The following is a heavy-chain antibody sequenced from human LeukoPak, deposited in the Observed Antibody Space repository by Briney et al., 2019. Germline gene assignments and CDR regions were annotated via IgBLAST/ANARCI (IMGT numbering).Heavy chain of an antibody. CDR3: ARQSTYYYYMDV. Sequence: SETLSLTCSVSGDSISSSNYYWGWIRQPPGKGLEWIGSIYYSGSTYYNPSLKSRVTISVDTSKNQFSLKLSSVTAADTAVYYCARQSTYYYYMDVWGKGTTVTISS. D-gene: IGHD2-2*01. J-gene: IGHJ6*03. CDR1: GDSISSSNYY. V-gene: IGHV4-39*01. CDR2: IYYSGST.